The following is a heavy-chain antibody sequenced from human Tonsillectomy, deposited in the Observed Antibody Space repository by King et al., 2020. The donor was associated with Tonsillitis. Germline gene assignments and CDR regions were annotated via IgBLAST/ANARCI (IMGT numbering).Heavy chain of an antibody. CDR1: GGSISSSSYY. Sequence: QLQESGPGLVKPSETLSLTCTVSGGSISSSSYYWGWIRQPPGKGLEWIGSIYYSGSTYYNPSLKSRVTISVDTSKNQFSPKVRSVTAADTAVYYCARPTIPYYDGMDVWGQGTTVTVSS. CDR3: ARPTIPYYDGMDV. J-gene: IGHJ6*02. V-gene: IGHV4-39*01. CDR2: IYYSGST. D-gene: IGHD1-26*01.